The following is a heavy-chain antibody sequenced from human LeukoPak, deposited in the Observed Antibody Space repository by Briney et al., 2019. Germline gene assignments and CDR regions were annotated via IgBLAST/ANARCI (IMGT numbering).Heavy chain of an antibody. Sequence: SVKVSCRASGFTFTSSAMQWVRQARGQRLEWIGWIVVGSGNTNYAQKFQERVTITRNTSISTAYMELSSLRSEDTAMYYCARGDFDFWSGYSHSWFDPWGQGSLVTVSS. V-gene: IGHV1-58*02. CDR2: IVVGSGNT. J-gene: IGHJ5*02. CDR1: GFTFTSSA. D-gene: IGHD3-3*01. CDR3: ARGDFDFWSGYSHSWFDP.